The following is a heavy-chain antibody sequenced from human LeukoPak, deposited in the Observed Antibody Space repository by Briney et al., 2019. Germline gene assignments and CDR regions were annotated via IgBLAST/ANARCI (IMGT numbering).Heavy chain of an antibody. V-gene: IGHV4-30-2*01. Sequence: SETQSLTCAVSGGSISSGGYSWRWIRQPPGKGLEWIGYIYHSGSTYYNPSLKSRVTISVDRSKNQFSLKLSSVTAADTAVYYCARGGDYFDYWGQGTLVTVSS. CDR3: ARGGDYFDY. CDR2: IYHSGST. CDR1: GGSISSGGYS. J-gene: IGHJ4*02.